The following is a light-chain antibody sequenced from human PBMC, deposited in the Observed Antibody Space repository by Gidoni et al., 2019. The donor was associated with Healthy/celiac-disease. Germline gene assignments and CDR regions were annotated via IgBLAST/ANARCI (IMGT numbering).Light chain of an antibody. CDR3: QQYYSYPQT. CDR1: QGISSY. Sequence: FSASTGDRVTITCRASQGISSYLAWYQQKPGKAPKLLIYAASTLQSGVPSRFSGSGSGTDFTLTISCLQSEDFATYYCQQYYSYPQTFGPGTKVDIK. V-gene: IGKV1-8*01. J-gene: IGKJ3*01. CDR2: AAS.